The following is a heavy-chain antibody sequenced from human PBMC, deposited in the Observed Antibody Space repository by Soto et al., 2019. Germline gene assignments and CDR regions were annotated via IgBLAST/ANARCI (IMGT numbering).Heavy chain of an antibody. CDR2: IFSDNER. CDR3: ARMNVDSYQFYYAMDV. Sequence: SGPTLVNPTETLTLTCTVSGFSLTTGKMGVSWIRQPPGKALEWLAHIFSDNERSYSTSLQGRLTISKDTSGSQVVLSMTNVDPVDTATYYCARMNVDSYQFYYAMDVWGQGTTVTAP. CDR1: GFSLTTGKMG. D-gene: IGHD4-17*01. V-gene: IGHV2-26*01. J-gene: IGHJ6*02.